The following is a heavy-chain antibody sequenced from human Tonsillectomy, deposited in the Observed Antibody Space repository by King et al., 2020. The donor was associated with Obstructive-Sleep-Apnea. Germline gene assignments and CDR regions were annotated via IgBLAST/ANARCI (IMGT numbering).Heavy chain of an antibody. J-gene: IGHJ4*01. CDR1: GFTFSSYA. CDR3: ARDTHPSRILVPVNRVLLDY. Sequence: VQLVESGGGVVQPGRSLRLSCAASGFTFSSYAMHWVRQAPGKGLEWVAVISSDGNNKYYADFVKGRFTISRDNSKNTLYLQLNSLRAEDTAVYYCARDTHPSRILVPVNRVLLDYWGHGALVTVSS. CDR2: ISSDGNNK. D-gene: IGHD2-21*01. V-gene: IGHV3-30*04.